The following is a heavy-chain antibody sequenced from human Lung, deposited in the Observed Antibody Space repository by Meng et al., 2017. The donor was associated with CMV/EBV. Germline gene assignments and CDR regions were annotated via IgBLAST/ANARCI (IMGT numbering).Heavy chain of an antibody. V-gene: IGHV3-15*01. J-gene: IGHJ4*02. D-gene: IGHD2-8*01. CDR2: IQSNTDGGTP. CDR1: GFTFSNVW. Sequence: GGSLRLSCAASGFTFSNVWMSWVRQAPGTGLEWVCRIQSNTDGGTPIYGAPAKGRFTISRDDSKSTLFLQLDSLKVEDTAFYSCTTDPGNGMYLPFDSWGPGTLVTVSS. CDR3: TTDPGNGMYLPFDS.